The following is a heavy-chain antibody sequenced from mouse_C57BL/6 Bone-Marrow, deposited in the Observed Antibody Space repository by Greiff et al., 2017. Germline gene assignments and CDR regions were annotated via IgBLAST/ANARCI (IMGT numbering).Heavy chain of an antibody. J-gene: IGHJ1*03. CDR3: AEDSAVYYCACLLYYGSSPWYFDV. CDR2: GQGLEWIG. CDR1: YTFSRRVH. D-gene: IGHD1-1*01. Sequence: QVQLQQSGPELARPWASVKISCQAFYTFSRRVHFAIRDTNSWMQWVKQRPGQGLEWIGAIYPGNGDTSYNQKFKGQATLTADNSSSTAYMQLSSLTAEDSAVYYCACLLYYGSSPWYFDVWGTGTTVTVSS. V-gene: IGHV1-87*01.